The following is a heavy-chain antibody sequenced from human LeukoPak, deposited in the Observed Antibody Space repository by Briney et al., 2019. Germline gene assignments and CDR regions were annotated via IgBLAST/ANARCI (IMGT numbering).Heavy chain of an antibody. CDR1: GFTFSSYA. J-gene: IGHJ4*02. CDR3: ARDLALYSSSAPFDY. CDR2: IWSDGSNK. V-gene: IGHV3-33*01. D-gene: IGHD6-6*01. Sequence: GGSLRLSCAASGFTFSSYAMHWVRQAPGKGLEWVAVIWSDGSNKDYADSVKGRFTTSRDNSKNTLYLQMNTLRADDTAVYYCARDLALYSSSAPFDYWGQGTLVTVSS.